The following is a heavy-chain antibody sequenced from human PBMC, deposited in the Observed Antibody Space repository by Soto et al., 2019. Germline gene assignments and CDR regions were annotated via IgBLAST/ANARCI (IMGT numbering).Heavy chain of an antibody. D-gene: IGHD5-18*01. V-gene: IGHV3-23*01. Sequence: PGGSLRLSCAASGFTFSSFALSWVRQAPGKGLEWVSAISGSGGGTDYTASVKGRFTISRDNSKNTLYLQMNSLRADDTAVYYCAGPGYSSQDYWGQGTLVTV. CDR1: GFTFSSFA. J-gene: IGHJ4*02. CDR2: ISGSGGGT. CDR3: AGPGYSSQDY.